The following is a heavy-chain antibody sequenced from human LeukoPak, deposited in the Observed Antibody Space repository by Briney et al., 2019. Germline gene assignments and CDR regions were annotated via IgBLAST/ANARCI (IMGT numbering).Heavy chain of an antibody. CDR1: GFSFSSYG. V-gene: IGHV3-33*06. D-gene: IGHD5-12*01. J-gene: IGHJ4*02. CDR3: AKTYSRESGYDFFFHC. CDR2: ISYDGKNI. Sequence: PGGSLRLSCAASGFSFSSYGFHWVRQAPGKGLEWVSAISYDGKNIHYADSVKGRFTISRDNSRNMVYLQMNSLRLEDTAVYYCAKTYSRESGYDFFFHCWGQGTRVTVSS.